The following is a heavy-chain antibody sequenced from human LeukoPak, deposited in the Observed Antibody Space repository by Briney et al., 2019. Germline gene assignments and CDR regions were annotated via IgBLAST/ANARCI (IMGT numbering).Heavy chain of an antibody. CDR2: IYYSGST. J-gene: IGHJ4*02. D-gene: IGHD2/OR15-2a*01. Sequence: SETLSLTCTVSGGSISSYYWSWIRQPPGKGLEWIGYIYYSGSTNYNPSLTSRVTISVDTSKNQFSLKLSSVTAADTAVYYCARDLGSSFDYWGQGTLVTDSS. V-gene: IGHV4-59*01. CDR1: GGSISSYY. CDR3: ARDLGSSFDY.